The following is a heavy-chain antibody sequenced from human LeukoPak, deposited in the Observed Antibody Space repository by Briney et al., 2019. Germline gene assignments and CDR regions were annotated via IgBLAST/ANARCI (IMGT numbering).Heavy chain of an antibody. J-gene: IGHJ4*02. Sequence: GGSLRLSCAASGFTFSNYAMHWVRQATGKGLEWVSAIGTAGDTFYPGSVKGRFTISRDNSRSTLYLQMNSLRPEDTAIYYCAREGYYGSGSPPSLYFDYWGQGTLVTVSS. CDR1: GFTFSNYA. CDR3: AREGYYGSGSPPSLYFDY. D-gene: IGHD3-10*01. V-gene: IGHV3-13*01. CDR2: IGTAGDT.